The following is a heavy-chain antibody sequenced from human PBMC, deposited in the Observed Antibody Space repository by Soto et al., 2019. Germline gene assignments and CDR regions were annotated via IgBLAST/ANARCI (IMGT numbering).Heavy chain of an antibody. Sequence: GASVKVSCKASGYTFTSYYMHWVRQAPGQGLEWMGIINPSGGSTSYAQKFQGRVTMTRDTSTSTVYMELSSLRSEDTAVYYCARERRSRVSVATITFFDYWGQGTLVTVSS. J-gene: IGHJ4*02. D-gene: IGHD5-12*01. V-gene: IGHV1-46*03. CDR3: ARERRSRVSVATITFFDY. CDR2: INPSGGST. CDR1: GYTFTSYY.